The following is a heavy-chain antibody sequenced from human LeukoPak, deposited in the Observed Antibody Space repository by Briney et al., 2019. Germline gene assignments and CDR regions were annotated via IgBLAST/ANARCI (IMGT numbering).Heavy chain of an antibody. J-gene: IGHJ6*02. D-gene: IGHD3-3*01. CDR3: ARVDDFWSGHYYYGMDV. V-gene: IGHV4-59*01. CDR1: GGSISSYY. Sequence: PSETLSLTCTVSGGSISSYYRSWIRQPPGKGLEWIGYIYYSGSTNYNPSLKSRVTISVDTSKNQFSLKLSSVTAADTAVYYCARVDDFWSGHYYYGMDVWGQGTTVTVSS. CDR2: IYYSGST.